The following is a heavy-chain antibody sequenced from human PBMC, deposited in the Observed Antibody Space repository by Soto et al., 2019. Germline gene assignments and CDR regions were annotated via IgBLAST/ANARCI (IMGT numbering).Heavy chain of an antibody. D-gene: IGHD2-8*01. Sequence: PGGSLRLSCAASGFTFSSYAMSWVRQAPGKGLEWVSAISGSGGSTYYADSVKGRFTISRDNSKNTLYLQMNSLRAEDTAVYYCAKDRCTNGVCYRSGWRFDDWGQGTLVTVSS. CDR3: AKDRCTNGVCYRSGWRFDD. CDR1: GFTFSSYA. V-gene: IGHV3-23*01. CDR2: ISGSGGST. J-gene: IGHJ4*02.